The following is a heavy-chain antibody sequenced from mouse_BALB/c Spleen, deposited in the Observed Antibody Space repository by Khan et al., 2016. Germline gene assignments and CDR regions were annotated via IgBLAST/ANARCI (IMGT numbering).Heavy chain of an antibody. J-gene: IGHJ3*01. Sequence: VQLQQSGPELVKPGASVKLSCKASGYTFTSYVMHWVKQKPGQGLEWIGYINPYNEGTKFNEKLKGKATLTSDKSSSTAYIEFSSLTSEDSAVYDCARAYDYGGRTWYALWGQGAVVTVSA. CDR2: INPYNEGT. CDR3: ARAYDYGGRTWYAL. V-gene: IGHV1S136*01. D-gene: IGHD1-1*01. CDR1: GYTFTSYV.